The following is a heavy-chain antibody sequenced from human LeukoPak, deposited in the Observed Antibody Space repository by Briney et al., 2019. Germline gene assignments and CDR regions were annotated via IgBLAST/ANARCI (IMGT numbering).Heavy chain of an antibody. Sequence: SETLSLTCTVSGVSISSDYWSWIRQPPGKGLEWIGYISYSGRTYYNPSLRSRVTISVDTSKNHFSLKLSSVTAADTAVYYCARGLYRYGRSTFDYWGQGTLVTVSS. CDR2: ISYSGRT. CDR3: ARGLYRYGRSTFDY. J-gene: IGHJ4*02. CDR1: GVSISSDY. V-gene: IGHV4-59*08. D-gene: IGHD2-2*02.